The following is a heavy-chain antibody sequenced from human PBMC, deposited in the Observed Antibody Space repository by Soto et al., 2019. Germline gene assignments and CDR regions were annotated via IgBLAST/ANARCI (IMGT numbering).Heavy chain of an antibody. CDR3: AKYNILTTIRSDAFDF. D-gene: IGHD3-9*01. V-gene: IGHV3-30*18. J-gene: IGHJ3*01. CDR1: GFTFSRYG. Sequence: QVQLVESGGGVVQPGRYLRLSCAASGFTFSRYGMHWVRQAPGKGLDWVAVISYDGSNTFYADSVKGLFTISRDNSKNTLYLQMNSLRPEDTAVYYCAKYNILTTIRSDAFDFWGQGTMVTVSS. CDR2: ISYDGSNT.